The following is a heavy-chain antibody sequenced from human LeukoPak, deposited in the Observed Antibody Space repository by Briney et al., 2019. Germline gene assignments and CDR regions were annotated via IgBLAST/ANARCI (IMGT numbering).Heavy chain of an antibody. CDR3: ARAGSGRSPDWFDP. CDR2: ISSSGSTI. CDR1: GFTFTSYA. V-gene: IGHV3-48*03. D-gene: IGHD1-26*01. Sequence: GGSLRLSCAASGFTFTSYAMNWVRQAPGKGLEWVSYISSSGSTIYYADSVKGRFTISRDNAKNSLYLQMNSLRAEDTAVYYCARAGSGRSPDWFDPWGQGTLVTVSS. J-gene: IGHJ5*02.